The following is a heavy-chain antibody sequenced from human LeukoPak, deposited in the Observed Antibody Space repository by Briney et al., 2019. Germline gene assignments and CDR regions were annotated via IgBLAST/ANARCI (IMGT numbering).Heavy chain of an antibody. CDR1: GFTFSTYA. J-gene: IGHJ4*02. CDR2: IRSSDSNI. V-gene: IGHV3-11*01. CDR3: ARARSGTYSDY. D-gene: IGHD3-10*01. Sequence: PGGSLRLSCAASGFTFSTYAMSWVRQAPGKGLEWISYIRSSDSNIFYADSVKGRFTISRDNAKNSLYLQMNSLTAEDTAIYYCARARSGTYSDYWGQGTLVTVSS.